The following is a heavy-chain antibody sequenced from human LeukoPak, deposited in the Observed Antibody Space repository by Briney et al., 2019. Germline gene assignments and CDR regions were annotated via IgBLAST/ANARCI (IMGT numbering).Heavy chain of an antibody. CDR2: ISGSGTTT. CDR3: VSNYDFWSAQDY. D-gene: IGHD3-3*01. J-gene: IGHJ4*02. Sequence: PGGSLRLSCAASGFIFSSYAMTWVRQAPGRGLEWLSTISGSGTTTYYVDSVKGRFTVSRDNSKNTLYLQMSSLRAGDTAVYYCVSNYDFWSAQDYWGQGTLVTVSS. CDR1: GFIFSSYA. V-gene: IGHV3-23*01.